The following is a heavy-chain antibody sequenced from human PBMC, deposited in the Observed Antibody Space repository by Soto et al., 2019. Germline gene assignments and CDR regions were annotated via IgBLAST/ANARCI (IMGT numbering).Heavy chain of an antibody. D-gene: IGHD4-4*01. CDR3: ARDVYSEIDY. Sequence: SETLSLTCTVSGGSISSYYWSWIRQPPGKGLEWIGYIYYSGSTNYNPSLKSRVTISVDTSKNQFSLKLSSVTAADTAVYYCARDVYSEIDYWGQGTLVTVSS. J-gene: IGHJ4*02. V-gene: IGHV4-59*01. CDR1: GGSISSYY. CDR2: IYYSGST.